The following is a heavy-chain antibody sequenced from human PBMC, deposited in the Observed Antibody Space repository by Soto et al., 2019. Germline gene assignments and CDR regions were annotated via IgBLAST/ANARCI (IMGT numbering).Heavy chain of an antibody. J-gene: IGHJ4*02. CDR1: GFTFSSYA. V-gene: IGHV3-64*01. Sequence: EVQLVESGGGLVQPGGSLRLSCAASGFTFSSYAMHWVRQAPGKGLEYVSTISTNGGSTYNVNSVKGRFTISRDNSKNSLYLQMGSLRAEYMAVSYCAREGGSYYFDYWGQGTLVTVSS. CDR3: AREGGSYYFDY. D-gene: IGHD1-26*01. CDR2: ISTNGGST.